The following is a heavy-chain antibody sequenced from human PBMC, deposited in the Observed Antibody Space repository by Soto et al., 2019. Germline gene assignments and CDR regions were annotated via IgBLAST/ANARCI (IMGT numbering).Heavy chain of an antibody. D-gene: IGHD6-19*01. V-gene: IGHV1-2*02. Sequence: ASVKVSCKASGYSFTGYYLHWVRQAPGQGLEWMGWINPNTGGINYAQRFQGRVTMTRDTSINTAYMELSRLTSDDTAIYYCARFSSGFDYWGQGTLVTVSS. CDR2: INPNTGGI. CDR3: ARFSSGFDY. J-gene: IGHJ4*02. CDR1: GYSFTGYY.